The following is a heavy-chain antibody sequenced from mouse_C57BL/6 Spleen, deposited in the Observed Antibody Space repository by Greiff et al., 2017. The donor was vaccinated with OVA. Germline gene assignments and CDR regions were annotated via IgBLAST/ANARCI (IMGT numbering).Heavy chain of an antibody. Sequence: QVQLKQPGAELVRPGTSVKLSCKASGYTFTSYWMHWVKQRPGQGLEWIGVIDPSDSYTNYNQKFKGKATLTVDTSSSTAYMQLSSLTSEDSAVYYGASAFITTVVESFDYWGQGTTLTVSS. CDR1: GYTFTSYW. V-gene: IGHV1-59*01. CDR2: IDPSDSYT. D-gene: IGHD1-1*01. CDR3: ASAFITTVVESFDY. J-gene: IGHJ2*01.